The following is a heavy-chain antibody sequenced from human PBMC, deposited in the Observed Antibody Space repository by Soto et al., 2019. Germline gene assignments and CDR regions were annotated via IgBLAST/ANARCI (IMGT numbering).Heavy chain of an antibody. Sequence: EVQLLESGGGLVQPGGSLRLSCAASGFTFSSYAMSWVRQAPGKGLEWVSAISGSGGSTYYADSVKGRFTISRDNSKNTLHLQMNGLRAEDTAVYYCATDGGGLLLNEPYYFDYWGQGTLVTGSS. CDR1: GFTFSSYA. J-gene: IGHJ4*02. D-gene: IGHD3-16*01. CDR3: ATDGGGLLLNEPYYFDY. CDR2: ISGSGGST. V-gene: IGHV3-23*01.